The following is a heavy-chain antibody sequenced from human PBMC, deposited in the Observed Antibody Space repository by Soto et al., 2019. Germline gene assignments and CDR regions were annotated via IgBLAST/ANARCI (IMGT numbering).Heavy chain of an antibody. V-gene: IGHV4-59*01. D-gene: IGHD2-15*01. CDR1: GGSISSYY. CDR3: ARVGYCSGGSCYDY. Sequence: ETLSLTCTVSGGSISSYYWSWIRQPPGKGLEWIGYIYYSGSTNYNPSLKSRVTISVDTSKNQFSLKLSSVTAADTAVYYCARVGYCSGGSCYDYWGQGTLVTVSS. J-gene: IGHJ4*02. CDR2: IYYSGST.